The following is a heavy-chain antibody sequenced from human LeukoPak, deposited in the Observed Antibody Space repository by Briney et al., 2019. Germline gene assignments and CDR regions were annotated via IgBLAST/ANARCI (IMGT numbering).Heavy chain of an antibody. Sequence: SVKVSCKASGYTFTSYGISWVRQAPGQGLEWMGWISAYNGNTNYAQKLQGRVTMTTDTSTSTAYMELRSLRSDDTAVYYCARDYGRDSNYWFDPWGQGTLVTVSS. CDR1: GYTFTSYG. D-gene: IGHD4-11*01. J-gene: IGHJ5*02. CDR2: ISAYNGNT. V-gene: IGHV1-18*01. CDR3: ARDYGRDSNYWFDP.